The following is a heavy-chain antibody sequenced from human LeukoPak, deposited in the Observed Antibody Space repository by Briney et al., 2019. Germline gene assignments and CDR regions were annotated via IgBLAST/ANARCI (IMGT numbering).Heavy chain of an antibody. CDR2: ISAYNGNT. V-gene: IGHV1-18*01. CDR1: GYTFTSYG. D-gene: IGHD3-22*01. Sequence: ASVKVSCKASGYTFTSYGISWVRQATGQGLEWMGWISAYNGNTNYAQKLQGRVTMTTDTSTSTAYMELRSLRSDDTAVYYCASWNSSYDSSGYYYVDVFDYWGQGTLVTVSS. J-gene: IGHJ4*02. CDR3: ASWNSSYDSSGYYYVDVFDY.